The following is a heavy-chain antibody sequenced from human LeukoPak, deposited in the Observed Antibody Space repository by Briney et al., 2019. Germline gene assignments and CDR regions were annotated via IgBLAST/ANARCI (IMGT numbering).Heavy chain of an antibody. D-gene: IGHD3-9*01. CDR2: LSVGGTT. CDR1: GFTFSSYA. J-gene: IGHJ6*02. CDR3: ARDQDYDILTGYRYYYYGMDV. V-gene: IGHV3-23*01. Sequence: GGSLRLSCTASGFTFSSYAMNWVRQAPGKGLEWVSGLSVGGTTYYADSVKGRFTISRDNAKNSLYLQMNSLRAEDTAVYYCARDQDYDILTGYRYYYYGMDVWGQGTTVTVSS.